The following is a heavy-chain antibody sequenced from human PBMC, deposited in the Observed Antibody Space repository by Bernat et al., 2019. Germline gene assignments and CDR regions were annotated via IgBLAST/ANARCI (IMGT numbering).Heavy chain of an antibody. CDR1: GFTFSNAW. CDR3: TWRQGAVGAFDI. Sequence: EVQLVESGGGLVKPGGSLRLSCATSGFTFSNAWMSWVRQAPGKGLEWVGRITNKADGETTEYAAPVKGRFTISRDDSKSTLYLQVNSLKTEDTAFYYCTWRQGAVGAFDIWGQGTMVTVSS. CDR2: ITNKADGETT. D-gene: IGHD1-26*01. V-gene: IGHV3-15*01. J-gene: IGHJ3*02.